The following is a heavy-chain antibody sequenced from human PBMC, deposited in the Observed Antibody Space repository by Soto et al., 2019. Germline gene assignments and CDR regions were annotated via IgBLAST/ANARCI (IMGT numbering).Heavy chain of an antibody. J-gene: IGHJ5*02. CDR3: ARGKSAAGISDWLDP. CDR2: ISAYNGNT. D-gene: IGHD6-13*01. CDR1: GYTFTSYE. V-gene: IGHV1-18*01. Sequence: ASVKVSCKASGYTFTSYEITWGRQAPVQGLEWMGWISAYNGNTNYAQKLQGRVTMTTDTSTSTAYMELRSLRSDDTAVYYCARGKSAAGISDWLDPWGQGTLVTVSS.